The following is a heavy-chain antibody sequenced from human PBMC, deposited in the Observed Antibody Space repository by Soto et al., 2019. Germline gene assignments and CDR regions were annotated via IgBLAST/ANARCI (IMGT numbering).Heavy chain of an antibody. Sequence: GGSLRLSCAASGFTFSSYAMSWVRQAPGKGLEWVSAISGSGGSTYYADSVKGRFTISRDNSKNTLYLQMNSPRAEDTAVYYCAKDQTPALFGGVIDYWGQGTLVTVSS. CDR3: AKDQTPALFGGVIDY. CDR2: ISGSGGST. CDR1: GFTFSSYA. J-gene: IGHJ4*02. V-gene: IGHV3-23*01. D-gene: IGHD3-16*01.